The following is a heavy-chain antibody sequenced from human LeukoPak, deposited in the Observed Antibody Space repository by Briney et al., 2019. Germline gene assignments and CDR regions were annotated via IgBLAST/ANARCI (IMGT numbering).Heavy chain of an antibody. CDR3: AKDGYYYDSSGYSIVRYYYGMDV. J-gene: IGHJ6*02. CDR2: ISYDGSNK. V-gene: IGHV3-30*18. Sequence: GWSLRLSCAASGFTFSSYGMHWVRQAPGKGLEWVAVISYDGSNKYYADSVKGRFTISRDNSKNTLYLQMNSLRAEDTAVYYCAKDGYYYDSSGYSIVRYYYGMDVWGQGTTVTVSS. D-gene: IGHD3-22*01. CDR1: GFTFSSYG.